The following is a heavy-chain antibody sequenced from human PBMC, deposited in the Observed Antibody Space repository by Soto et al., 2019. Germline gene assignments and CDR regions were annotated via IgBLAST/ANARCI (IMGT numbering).Heavy chain of an antibody. D-gene: IGHD3-16*02. CDR2: IYHSGST. CDR3: ARGQLSGELSFDY. J-gene: IGHJ4*02. V-gene: IGHV4-38-2*02. CDR1: GYSISSGYY. Sequence: SETLSLTCTVSGYSISSGYYWGWIRQPPGKGLEWIGSIYHSGSTYYNPSLKSRITITVDTSKNQFSLKLSSVTAADTAVYYCARGQLSGELSFDYWGQGTRVTVSS.